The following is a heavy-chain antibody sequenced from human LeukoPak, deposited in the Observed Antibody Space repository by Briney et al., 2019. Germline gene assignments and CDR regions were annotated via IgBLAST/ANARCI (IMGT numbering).Heavy chain of an antibody. J-gene: IGHJ3*02. D-gene: IGHD3-22*01. CDR3: AGFFYDNSGDAFDI. CDR1: GGSFTFTSHA. V-gene: IGHV1-69*13. Sequence: SVKVSCKASGGSFTFTSHAISWVRQAPGQGFEWMGGLIPIYGSANYAQKFQGRLTITSDESTRTVYMELSSLRPEDSAVHYCAGFFYDNSGDAFDIWGQGTMVTVSS. CDR2: LIPIYGSA.